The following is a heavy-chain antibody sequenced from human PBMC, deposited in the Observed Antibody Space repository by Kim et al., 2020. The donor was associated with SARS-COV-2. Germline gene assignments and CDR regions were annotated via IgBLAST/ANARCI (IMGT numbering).Heavy chain of an antibody. J-gene: IGHJ5*02. D-gene: IGHD1-7*01. CDR3: VKNWNSDH. V-gene: IGHV3-64D*06. CDR2: GGST. Sequence: GGSTYYADSVKGRFTISRDNPKNTLYLQMSSLRAEDTAVYYCVKNWNSDHWCQGTLVTVSS.